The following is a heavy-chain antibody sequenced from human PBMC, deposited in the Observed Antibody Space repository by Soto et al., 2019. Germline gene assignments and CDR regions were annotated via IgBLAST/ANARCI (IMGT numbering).Heavy chain of an antibody. CDR3: AHAYGGTSWPNDAFDV. Sequence: QITLKESGPTLVKPTQTLTLTCTFSGFSLGADGVGVGWNRQPPGKALEWLALIYWDDDKRYRPSLKSRLTITKDTSKNQVVLTMTNMDPVDTATYYCAHAYGGTSWPNDAFDVWGQGTVVTVSP. J-gene: IGHJ3*01. CDR1: GFSLGADGVG. CDR2: IYWDDDK. D-gene: IGHD2-2*01. V-gene: IGHV2-5*02.